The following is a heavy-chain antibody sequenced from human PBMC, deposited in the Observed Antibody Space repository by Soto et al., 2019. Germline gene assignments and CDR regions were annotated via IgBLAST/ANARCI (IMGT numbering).Heavy chain of an antibody. V-gene: IGHV1-69*01. Sequence: QVQLVQSGAELRKPGSSVKVSCQASGCTFSDYTINWVRQAPGQRLEWMGGIIPIFDTANYAAKFQGRVTITAAESTNTSYMEVSSLRSDDTVGYFGARNGTRSDTGYAYGMAAWGQAPMVTPSS. CDR3: ARNGTRSDTGYAYGMAA. J-gene: IGHJ6*02. CDR2: IIPIFDTA. D-gene: IGHD5-12*01. CDR1: GCTFSDYT.